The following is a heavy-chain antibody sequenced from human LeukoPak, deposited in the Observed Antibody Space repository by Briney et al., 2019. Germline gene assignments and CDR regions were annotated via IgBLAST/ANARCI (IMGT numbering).Heavy chain of an antibody. D-gene: IGHD6-19*01. J-gene: IGHJ4*02. V-gene: IGHV3-48*03. CDR3: ARDSGWKNFDY. Sequence: PGGSLRLSCAASGFTSSSYEMTWVRQAPGKGLEWISYISSSGSTIYYADSVKGRFTISRDNAKNSLYLQMNSLRAEDTAVYYCARDSGWKNFDYWGQGTLVTVSS. CDR1: GFTSSSYE. CDR2: ISSSGSTI.